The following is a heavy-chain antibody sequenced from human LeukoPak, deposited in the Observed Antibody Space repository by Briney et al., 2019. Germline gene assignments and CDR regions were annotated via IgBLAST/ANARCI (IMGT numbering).Heavy chain of an antibody. CDR2: ISYDGSNK. CDR1: GFTFSSYS. D-gene: IGHD3-22*01. V-gene: IGHV3-30*18. Sequence: PGGSLRLSCAASGFTFSSYSMNWVRQAPGKGLEWVAVISYDGSNKYYADSVKGRFTISKDNSKNTLYLQMNSLRAEDTAVYYCAKAVNSVYDSSGPIWGQGTMVTVSS. CDR3: AKAVNSVYDSSGPI. J-gene: IGHJ3*02.